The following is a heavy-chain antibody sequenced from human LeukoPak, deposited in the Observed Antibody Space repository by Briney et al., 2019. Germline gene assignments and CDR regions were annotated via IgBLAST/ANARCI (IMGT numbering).Heavy chain of an antibody. D-gene: IGHD6-19*01. CDR1: GFTFSSYA. CDR2: ISGSGGST. CDR3: AKDISYSSGSSSFDY. V-gene: IGHV3-23*01. Sequence: PGGSLRLSCAASGFTFSSYAMSWVRQAPGKGLEWVSAISGSGGSTYYADSVKGRFTISRDNAKNSLHLQMNSLRAEDTALYYCAKDISYSSGSSSFDYWGQGTLVTVSS. J-gene: IGHJ4*02.